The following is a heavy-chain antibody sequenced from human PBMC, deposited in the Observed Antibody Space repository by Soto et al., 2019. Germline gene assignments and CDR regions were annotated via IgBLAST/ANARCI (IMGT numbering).Heavy chain of an antibody. V-gene: IGHV3-74*01. J-gene: IGHJ5*02. CDR1: GVPFSSFW. D-gene: IGHD4-17*01. CDR3: TRHGSGDYFLFDP. CDR2: ASPDGTST. Sequence: EVQLVESGGGLVQPGGSLRLSCGASGVPFSSFWLHWVRKAPGKGLEWVSRASPDGTSTSYADSVKGRFTISRDNAKNTLFMQMNSLRAEDTAVYYCTRHGSGDYFLFDPWGQGTLVTVSS.